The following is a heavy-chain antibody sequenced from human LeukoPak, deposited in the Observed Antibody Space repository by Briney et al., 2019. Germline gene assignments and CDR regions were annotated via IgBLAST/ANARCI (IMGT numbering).Heavy chain of an antibody. V-gene: IGHV5-10-1*01. J-gene: IGHJ4*02. CDR1: GYSFTSYW. Sequence: GESLKISCKGSGYSFTSYWISWVRQMPGKGLEWMGRIDPSDSYTNYSPSFQGHVTISADKSISTAYLQWSSLKASDTAMYYCARHESDIVVVPAAIDYWGQGTLVTVSS. D-gene: IGHD2-2*01. CDR3: ARHESDIVVVPAAIDY. CDR2: IDPSDSYT.